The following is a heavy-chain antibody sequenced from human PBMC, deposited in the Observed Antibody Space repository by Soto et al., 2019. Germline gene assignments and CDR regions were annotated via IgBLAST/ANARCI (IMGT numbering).Heavy chain of an antibody. CDR1: GGSISSTSYY. CDR3: ARLTVSRGFAY. D-gene: IGHD4-17*01. CDR2: IYYSGST. J-gene: IGHJ4*02. V-gene: IGHV4-39*01. Sequence: QLQLQESGPGLAKPSETLSLICTVSGGSISSTSYYWGWIRQPPGKGLGWIGNIYYSGSTSYNSSLKSRVTISVDASKNQFSLKLSSVTAADTALYYCARLTVSRGFAYWGQGTLVSVSS.